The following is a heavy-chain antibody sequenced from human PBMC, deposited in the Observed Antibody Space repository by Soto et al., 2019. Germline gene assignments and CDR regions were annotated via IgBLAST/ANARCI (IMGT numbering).Heavy chain of an antibody. D-gene: IGHD2-2*01. V-gene: IGHV4-61*08. CDR1: GGSVSSGDYY. CDR2: IYYSGST. Sequence: QVQLQESGPGLVKPSETLSLTCTVSGGSVSSGDYYWGWIRQPPGKGLEWIGYIYYSGSTNYNPPLKSRVTISVDTSKNQFSLRLYSVTTADTAVYYCARVGLLCSSTSCYGNWFDPWGQGTLVTVSS. J-gene: IGHJ5*02. CDR3: ARVGLLCSSTSCYGNWFDP.